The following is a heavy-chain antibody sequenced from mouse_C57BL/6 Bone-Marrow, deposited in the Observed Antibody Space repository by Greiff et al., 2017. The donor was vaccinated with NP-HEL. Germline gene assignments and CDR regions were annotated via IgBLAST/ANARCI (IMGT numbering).Heavy chain of an antibody. Sequence: EVKLMESGAELVRPGASVKLSCTASGFNINDYYMHWVKQRPEQGLEWIGRIDPEDGDTEYAPKFKGKATMTADTSSNTAYLQLSSLTSEDTAVYYCTTGGYQYYFDYWGQGTTLTVSS. CDR1: GFNINDYY. V-gene: IGHV14-1*01. CDR2: IDPEDGDT. J-gene: IGHJ2*01. D-gene: IGHD2-2*01. CDR3: TTGGYQYYFDY.